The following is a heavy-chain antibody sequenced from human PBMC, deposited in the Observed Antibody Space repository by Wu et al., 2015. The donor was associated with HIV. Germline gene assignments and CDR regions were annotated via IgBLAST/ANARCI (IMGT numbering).Heavy chain of an antibody. J-gene: IGHJ5*02. Sequence: QVILVQSGAVVRKPGASVKVSCKASGYTFIDHYIHWVRQAPGQGLEWMGWINPNTGATNSADTFQGRVTMTGDTSITTVYMELRRLRSDDTAVYFCARVLPDPSDTTSDYYLPFDPWGQGTLVTVSS. V-gene: IGHV1-2*02. D-gene: IGHD3-9*01. CDR3: ARVLPDPSDTTSDYYLPFDP. CDR2: INPNTGAT. CDR1: GYTFIDHY.